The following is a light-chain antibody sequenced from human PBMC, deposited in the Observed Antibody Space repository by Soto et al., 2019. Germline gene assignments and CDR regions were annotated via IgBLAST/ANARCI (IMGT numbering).Light chain of an antibody. CDR3: QQSYSTPRT. Sequence: DIHMTQSPSSLSASVGDRVTITCRAGQSISTFLNWYQQKPGKAPKLLIYAATSLQSGVPSRFSGSGSGTQFTLTISSLQPEDFATYYCQQSYSTPRTFGQGTKVDIK. J-gene: IGKJ1*01. V-gene: IGKV1-39*01. CDR2: AAT. CDR1: QSISTF.